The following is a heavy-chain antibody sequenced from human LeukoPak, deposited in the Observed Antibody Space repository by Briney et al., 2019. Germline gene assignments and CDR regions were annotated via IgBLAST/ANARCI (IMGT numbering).Heavy chain of an antibody. CDR3: ARERRPTYYDFWSGYYI. V-gene: IGHV4-34*01. CDR2: INHSGST. CDR1: GGSFSGYY. D-gene: IGHD3-3*01. J-gene: IGHJ4*02. Sequence: SETLSLTCTVYGGSFSGYYWSWIRQPPGKGLEWIGEINHSGSTNYNPSLKSRVTISVDTSKNQFSLKLSSVTAADTAVYYCARERRPTYYDFWSGYYIWGQGTLVTVSS.